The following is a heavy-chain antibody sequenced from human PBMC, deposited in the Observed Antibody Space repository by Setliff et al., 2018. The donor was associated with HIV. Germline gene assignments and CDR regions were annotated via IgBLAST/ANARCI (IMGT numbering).Heavy chain of an antibody. J-gene: IGHJ4*02. V-gene: IGHV3-48*01. CDR1: GLTFSTYS. Sequence: PGGSLRLSCAASGLTFSTYSMNWVRQAPGQGLEWVSYISRSGDTIDYADSVKCRFTISRDNAKNSVSLQMNSLRVEDTAVYYCARDDWTCSDGTCFPITFDYWGQGTLVTVSS. CDR2: ISRSGDTI. CDR3: ARDDWTCSDGTCFPITFDY. D-gene: IGHD2-15*01.